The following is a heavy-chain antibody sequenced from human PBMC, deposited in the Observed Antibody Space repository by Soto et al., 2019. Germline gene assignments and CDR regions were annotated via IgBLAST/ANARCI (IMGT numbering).Heavy chain of an antibody. V-gene: IGHV3-64D*06. J-gene: IGHJ4*02. CDR3: VKDRYVDY. CDR2: ISSNVGST. CDR1: GFAFSNYA. Sequence: GGSLRLSCSVFGFAFSNYAMHWVRQAPGKGLQYVSSISSNVGSTYYADSVKGRFTISRDNSKNTLYLQMSSLRLEDTAVYCCVKDRYVDYWGQGSLVTVSS.